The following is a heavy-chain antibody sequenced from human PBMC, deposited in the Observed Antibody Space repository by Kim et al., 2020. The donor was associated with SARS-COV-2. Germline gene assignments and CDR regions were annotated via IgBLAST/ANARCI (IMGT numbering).Heavy chain of an antibody. CDR3: ARLARLSGYSDS. J-gene: IGHJ1*01. V-gene: IGHV1-3*01. Sequence: ASVKVSCKASGYTFTLYAMHWVRQAPGQRLEWMGWINAGNGDTKYSQKFQGRVTITRDTSASTAYMELSSLTSEDTAVYYCARLARLSGYSDSWGQGTLVTVSS. CDR1: GYTFTLYA. CDR2: INAGNGDT. D-gene: IGHD3-22*01.